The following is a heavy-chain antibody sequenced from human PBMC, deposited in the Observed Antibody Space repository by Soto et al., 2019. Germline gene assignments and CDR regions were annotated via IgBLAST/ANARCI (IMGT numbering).Heavy chain of an antibody. Sequence: EVQLLESGGGLVQPGGSLRLSCAASGFTFSSYAMSWVRQAPGKGLEWVSAISGSGGSTYYADSVKGRFTISRDNSKNTLYLQMDSLRAVDTAVYYCAKAQWLVLDGLFDYWGQGTLVTVSS. CDR3: AKAQWLVLDGLFDY. CDR1: GFTFSSYA. CDR2: ISGSGGST. D-gene: IGHD6-19*01. J-gene: IGHJ4*02. V-gene: IGHV3-23*01.